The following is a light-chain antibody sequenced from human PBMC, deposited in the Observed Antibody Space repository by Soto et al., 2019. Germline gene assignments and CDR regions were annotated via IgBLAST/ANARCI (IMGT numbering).Light chain of an antibody. CDR2: VNSDGSH. CDR3: QTWGTDIHVV. V-gene: IGLV4-69*01. Sequence: QPVLTQSPSASASLGASVKLTCTLSSGHSSDAIVWHQQQPDKGPRYLMKVNSDGSHSKGDGIPDRFSGSRSGAERYLTISSLQSEDEADYYCQTWGTDIHVVFGGGTKLTVL. CDR1: SGHSSDA. J-gene: IGLJ2*01.